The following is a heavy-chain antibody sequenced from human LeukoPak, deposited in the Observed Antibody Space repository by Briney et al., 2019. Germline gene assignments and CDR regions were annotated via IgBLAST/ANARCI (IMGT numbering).Heavy chain of an antibody. Sequence: GGSLRLSCAASGFTVSSNYMSWVRQAPGKGLEWVSVIYSGGSTYYADSVKGRFTVSRDNSKNTLYLQMNSLRAEDTAVYYCARVPGRALYYYGMDVWGQGTTVTVSS. V-gene: IGHV3-66*01. CDR3: ARVPGRALYYYGMDV. CDR1: GFTVSSNY. J-gene: IGHJ6*02. CDR2: IYSGGST.